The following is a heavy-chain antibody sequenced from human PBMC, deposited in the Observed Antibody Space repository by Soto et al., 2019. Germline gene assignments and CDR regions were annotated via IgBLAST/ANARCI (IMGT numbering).Heavy chain of an antibody. CDR3: ARESEYCSSTSCTNWFDP. CDR2: IYTSGST. J-gene: IGHJ5*02. CDR1: GGSISSYY. D-gene: IGHD2-2*01. Sequence: SETLSLTCTVSGGSISSYYWSWIRQPAGKGLEWIGRIYTSGSTNYNPSLKSRVTMSVDTSKNQFSLKLSSVTAADTAVYYCARESEYCSSTSCTNWFDPWGQGTLVTVSS. V-gene: IGHV4-4*07.